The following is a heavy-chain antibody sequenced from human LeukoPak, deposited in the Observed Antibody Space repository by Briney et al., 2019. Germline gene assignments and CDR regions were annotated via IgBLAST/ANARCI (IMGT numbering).Heavy chain of an antibody. V-gene: IGHV4-39*01. CDR1: GGSISSSSYY. D-gene: IGHD3-22*01. CDR2: IYYSGST. Sequence: SETLSLTCTVSGGSISSSSYYWGWIRQPPGKGLEWIGSIYYSGSTYYNPSLKSRVTISVDTSKNQFSLKLSSVTAADTAVYYCARRLNYYDSSGRRFDYWGQGTPVTVSS. J-gene: IGHJ4*02. CDR3: ARRLNYYDSSGRRFDY.